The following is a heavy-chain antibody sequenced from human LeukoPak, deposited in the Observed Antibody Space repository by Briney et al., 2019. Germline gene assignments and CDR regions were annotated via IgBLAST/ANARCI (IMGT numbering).Heavy chain of an antibody. CDR2: IYHSGST. V-gene: IGHV4-30-2*01. Sequence: PSETLSLTCTVSGGSISSGGYYWSWIRQPPGKGLEWIGYIYHSGSTYYNPSLKSRVTISVDRSKNQFSLKLSSVTAADTAVYYCAREDSSSGHFDYWGQGTLVTVSS. CDR1: GGSISSGGYY. D-gene: IGHD6-13*01. CDR3: AREDSSSGHFDY. J-gene: IGHJ4*02.